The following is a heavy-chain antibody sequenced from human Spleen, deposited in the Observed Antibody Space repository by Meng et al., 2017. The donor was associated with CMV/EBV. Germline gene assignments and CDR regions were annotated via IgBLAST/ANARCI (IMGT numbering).Heavy chain of an antibody. J-gene: IGHJ4*02. Sequence: GFTSSNFWMHWVRQAPGKGLVWVSRTNGDGSSTTYADSVEGRFTISRDNAKNTLYMQMNGLRAEDTAVYYCARGTYGYQMIYGPDYWGQGTLVTVSS. CDR3: ARGTYGYQMIYGPDY. D-gene: IGHD2-2*02. CDR2: TNGDGSST. CDR1: GFTSSNFW. V-gene: IGHV3-74*01.